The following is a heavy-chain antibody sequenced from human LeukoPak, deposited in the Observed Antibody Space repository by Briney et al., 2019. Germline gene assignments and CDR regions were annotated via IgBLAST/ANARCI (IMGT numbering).Heavy chain of an antibody. V-gene: IGHV3-23*01. CDR3: AKDPIFSGSYGVFDY. J-gene: IGHJ4*02. D-gene: IGHD1-26*01. Sequence: GGSLRLSCAASGFTFSSCAMSWVRQAPGKGLEWVSTIIDSGNSIYYADSAEGRFTISRDNSKNTLFLQMNSLRAGDTAVYYCAKDPIFSGSYGVFDYWGLGTLVTVSS. CDR1: GFTFSSCA. CDR2: IIDSGNSI.